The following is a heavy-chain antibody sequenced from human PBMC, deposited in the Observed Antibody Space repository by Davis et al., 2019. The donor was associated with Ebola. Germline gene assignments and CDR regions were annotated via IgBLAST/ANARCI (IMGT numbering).Heavy chain of an antibody. CDR3: AILYSSSWYGGWFDP. V-gene: IGHV1-18*01. CDR1: GYTFTSYG. Sequence: ASVKVSCKASGYTFTSYGISWVRQAPGQGLEWMGWISAYNGNTNYAQRLQGRVTMTTDTSTSTAYMELRSLRSDDTAVYYCAILYSSSWYGGWFDPWGQGTLVTVSS. J-gene: IGHJ5*02. CDR2: ISAYNGNT. D-gene: IGHD6-13*01.